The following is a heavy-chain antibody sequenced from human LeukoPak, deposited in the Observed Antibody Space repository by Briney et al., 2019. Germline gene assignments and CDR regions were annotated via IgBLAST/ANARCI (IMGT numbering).Heavy chain of an antibody. CDR2: ISAYNGNT. CDR3: ARDKGADYDSASDTDY. Sequence: ASVKVSCKASGYTFTSYGISWVRQAPGQGLEWMGWISAYNGNTNYAQKLQGRVTMTTDTSTSTAYMELRSLRSDDTAVYYCARDKGADYDSASDTDYWGQGTLVTVSS. D-gene: IGHD3-22*01. J-gene: IGHJ4*02. V-gene: IGHV1-18*01. CDR1: GYTFTSYG.